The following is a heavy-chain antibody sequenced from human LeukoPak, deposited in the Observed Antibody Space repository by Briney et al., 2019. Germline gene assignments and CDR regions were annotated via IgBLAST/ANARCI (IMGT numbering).Heavy chain of an antibody. V-gene: IGHV4-38-2*02. CDR2: VYHSGST. Sequence: SETLSLTCTVSGYSISSGYYWGWVRQPPGKGLEWIGTVYHSGSTYYNPSLRSRVTISVETSKNQFSLKVRSMTAADTAVYYCARGHLYCGGDCYYFDYWGQGTLVTVSS. J-gene: IGHJ4*02. CDR3: ARGHLYCGGDCYYFDY. D-gene: IGHD2-21*02. CDR1: GYSISSGYY.